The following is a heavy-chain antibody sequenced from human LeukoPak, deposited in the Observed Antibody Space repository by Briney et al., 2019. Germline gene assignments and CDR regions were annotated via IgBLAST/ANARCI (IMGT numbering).Heavy chain of an antibody. J-gene: IGHJ3*02. V-gene: IGHV4-34*01. CDR1: GGSFSGYY. CDR3: ARRKETYYYDSSGYGAFDI. D-gene: IGHD3-22*01. CDR2: INHSGST. Sequence: KPSETLSLTCTVSGGSFSGYYWSWIRQPPGKGLEWIGEINHSGSTNYNPSLKSRVTISVDTSKNQFSLKLSSVTAADTAVYYCARRKETYYYDSSGYGAFDIWGQGTMVTVSS.